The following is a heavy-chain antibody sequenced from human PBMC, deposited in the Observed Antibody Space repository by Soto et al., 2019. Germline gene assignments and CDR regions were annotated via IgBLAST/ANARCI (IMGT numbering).Heavy chain of an antibody. D-gene: IGHD4-17*01. CDR2: IWYDGSNK. J-gene: IGHJ3*02. CDR3: ARDLYGADAFDI. V-gene: IGHV3-33*01. CDR1: GFTFSSYG. Sequence: PGGSLRLSCAASGFTFSSYGMHWVRQAPGKGLEWVAVIWYDGSNKYYADSVKGRFTISRDNSKNTLYLQMNSLRAEDTAVYHCARDLYGADAFDIWGQGTMVTVSS.